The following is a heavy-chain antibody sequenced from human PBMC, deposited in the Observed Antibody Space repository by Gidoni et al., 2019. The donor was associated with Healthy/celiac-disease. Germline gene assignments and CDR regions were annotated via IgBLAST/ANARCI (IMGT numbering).Heavy chain of an antibody. CDR3: ARAPADYYYYMDV. CDR2: FSSSGSTI. Sequence: QVKLVESGGGLVKPGGSLRPSWAAPGCPFSDYYMSWIRQAPGKGLGWGSYFSSSGSTIYYADSVKGRFTISRDNAKNSLYLQMNSLRAEDTAVYYCARAPADYYYYMDVWGKGTTVTVSS. J-gene: IGHJ6*03. CDR1: GCPFSDYY. V-gene: IGHV3-11*01.